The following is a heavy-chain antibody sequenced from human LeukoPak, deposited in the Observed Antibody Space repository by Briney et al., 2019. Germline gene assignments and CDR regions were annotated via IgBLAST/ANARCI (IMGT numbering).Heavy chain of an antibody. Sequence: GGSLRLSCAASGFTVSSYSMNWVRQAPGKGLEWVSSISSSSSYIYYADSVKGRFTISRDNAKNSLYLQMNSLRAEDTAVYYCARDAIVVPAAIRQGFMDVWGRGTTVTISS. J-gene: IGHJ6*03. CDR1: GFTVSSYS. CDR3: ARDAIVVPAAIRQGFMDV. D-gene: IGHD2-2*01. V-gene: IGHV3-21*01. CDR2: ISSSSSYI.